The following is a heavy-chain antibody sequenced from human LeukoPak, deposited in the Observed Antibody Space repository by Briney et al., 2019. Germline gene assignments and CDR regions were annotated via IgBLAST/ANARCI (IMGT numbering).Heavy chain of an antibody. CDR3: ARDVYSYGTAGAFDI. D-gene: IGHD5-18*01. J-gene: IGHJ3*02. CDR2: INPNSGGT. V-gene: IGHV1-2*02. CDR1: GYTFTGYY. Sequence: ASVKVSCKASGYTFTGYYMHWVRQAPGQGLEWLGWINPNSGGTNYAQKFQGRATMTRDTSISTAYMELSRLRSDDTAVYYCARDVYSYGTAGAFDIWGQGTMVTVSS.